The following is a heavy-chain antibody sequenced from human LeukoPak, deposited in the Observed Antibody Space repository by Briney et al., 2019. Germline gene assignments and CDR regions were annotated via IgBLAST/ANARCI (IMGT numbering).Heavy chain of an antibody. D-gene: IGHD3-10*01. J-gene: IGHJ4*02. CDR2: ISGSGGST. CDR1: GFTVSSNY. V-gene: IGHV3-23*01. CDR3: AIELYGSGSLPGGY. Sequence: PGGSLRLSCAASGFTVSSNYMSWVRQAPGKGLEWVSAISGSGGSTYYADSVKGRFTISRDNSKNTLYLQMNSLRAEDTAVYYCAIELYGSGSLPGGYWGQGTLVTVSS.